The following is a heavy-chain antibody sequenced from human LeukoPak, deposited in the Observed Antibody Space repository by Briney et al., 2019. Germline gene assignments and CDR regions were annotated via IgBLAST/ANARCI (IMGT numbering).Heavy chain of an antibody. D-gene: IGHD6-13*01. J-gene: IGHJ4*02. Sequence: SQTLSLTCTVSGGSISSGDYYWSWIRQPPGKGLEWIGYIYYSGSTYYNPSLKSRLTISVDTSKSQFSLKLSSVTAADTAVYYCATAAGIYYFDYWGQGTLVTVSS. CDR2: IYYSGST. CDR3: ATAAGIYYFDY. V-gene: IGHV4-30-4*01. CDR1: GGSISSGDYY.